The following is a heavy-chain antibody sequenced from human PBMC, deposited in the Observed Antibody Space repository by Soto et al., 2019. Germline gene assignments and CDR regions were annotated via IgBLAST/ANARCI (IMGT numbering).Heavy chain of an antibody. CDR1: GGSISSYY. V-gene: IGHV4-59*01. Sequence: XETLSLTCTVSGGSISSYYWSWIRQPPGKGLDWIGYIYYSGSTNYNPSLKSRVTMSVDTSKNQFSLKLSSVTAADTAVYYCARDTPYTYCSSTSCLNNGMDVWGQGTTVTVSS. J-gene: IGHJ6*02. CDR2: IYYSGST. CDR3: ARDTPYTYCSSTSCLNNGMDV. D-gene: IGHD2-2*01.